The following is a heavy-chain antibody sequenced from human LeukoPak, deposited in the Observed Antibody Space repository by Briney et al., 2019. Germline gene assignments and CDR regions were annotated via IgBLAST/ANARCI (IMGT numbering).Heavy chain of an antibody. D-gene: IGHD6-19*01. Sequence: PSETLSLTCTVSGGSISRYYWSWIRQPPGKGLEWIGYIYYSGSTNYNPSLKSRVTISVDTSKNQFSLKLSSVTAADTAVYYCARIAVADWFDPWGQGTLVTVSS. CDR1: GGSISRYY. V-gene: IGHV4-59*01. CDR2: IYYSGST. CDR3: ARIAVADWFDP. J-gene: IGHJ5*02.